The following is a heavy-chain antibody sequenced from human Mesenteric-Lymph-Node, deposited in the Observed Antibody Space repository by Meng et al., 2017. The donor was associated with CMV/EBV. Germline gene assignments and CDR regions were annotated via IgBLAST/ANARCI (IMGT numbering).Heavy chain of an antibody. Sequence: KASGGTFISYSLSWVRQAPGQGLEWMENIIPVLDTTYYAQDYQGRVKMTTDESTTTAYMELSGLTSEDTAVYYCAIEQGQQVVNWFDPWGQGTLVTVSS. CDR1: GGTFISYS. V-gene: IGHV1-69*11. J-gene: IGHJ5*02. CDR2: IIPVLDTT. D-gene: IGHD2-21*01. CDR3: AIEQGQQVVNWFDP.